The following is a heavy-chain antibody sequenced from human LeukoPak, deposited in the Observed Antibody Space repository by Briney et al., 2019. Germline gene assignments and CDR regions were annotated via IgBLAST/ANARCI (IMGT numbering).Heavy chain of an antibody. CDR3: ASYYYDSSGVDY. J-gene: IGHJ4*02. Sequence: PSETLSLTCAVSGGSISSGDYYWSWIRQPPGKGLEWIGYIYYSGGTYYNPSLKSRVTISVDTSKNQFSLKLSSVTAADTAVYYCASYYYDSSGVDYWGQGTLVTVSS. CDR2: IYYSGGT. CDR1: GGSISSGDYY. V-gene: IGHV4-30-4*08. D-gene: IGHD3-22*01.